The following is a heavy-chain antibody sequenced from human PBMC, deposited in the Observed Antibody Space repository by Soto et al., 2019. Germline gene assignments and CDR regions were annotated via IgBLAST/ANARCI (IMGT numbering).Heavy chain of an antibody. D-gene: IGHD2-15*01. J-gene: IGHJ6*02. CDR2: IKSKTDGGTT. V-gene: IGHV3-15*07. CDR1: GFTFSNAW. CDR3: TTDHAEDSLGDVVVVAATHYYYGMDV. Sequence: GGSLRLSCAASGFTFSNAWMNWVRQAPGKGLEWVGRIKSKTDGGTTDYAAPVKGRFTISRDDSKNTLYLQMNSLKTEDTAVYYCTTDHAEDSLGDVVVVAATHYYYGMDVWGQGTTVTVSS.